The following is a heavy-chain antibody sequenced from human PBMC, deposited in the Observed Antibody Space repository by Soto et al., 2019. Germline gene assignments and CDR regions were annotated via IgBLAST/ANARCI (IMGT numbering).Heavy chain of an antibody. Sequence: EVKLVQSGAEVKKPGESLRISCQGSGFALTRYRIGWVRQVPGEGLEWVGRIDPSISYIKYSPSFQGHVSISVDEATSTAHLQWSSLKASDTAMYYCIRLAVSLYYGVDIWGQGTAVTVSS. CDR2: IDPSISYI. J-gene: IGHJ6*02. V-gene: IGHV5-10-1*03. D-gene: IGHD6-19*01. CDR1: GFALTRYR. CDR3: IRLAVSLYYGVDI.